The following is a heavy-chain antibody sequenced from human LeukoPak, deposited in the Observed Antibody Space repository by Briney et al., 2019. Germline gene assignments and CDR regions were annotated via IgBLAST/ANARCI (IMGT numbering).Heavy chain of an antibody. CDR2: ISGDGGST. D-gene: IGHD3-22*01. CDR1: GFTFDDYA. V-gene: IGHV3-43*02. CDR3: AKVMEVVVITGAFDI. J-gene: IGHJ3*02. Sequence: GGSLRLSCAASGFTFDDYAMHWVRHAPGKGLEWVSLISGDGGSTYYADSVKGRFTISRDNSKNSLYLQMNSLRTEDTALYYCAKVMEVVVITGAFDIWGQGTMVTVSS.